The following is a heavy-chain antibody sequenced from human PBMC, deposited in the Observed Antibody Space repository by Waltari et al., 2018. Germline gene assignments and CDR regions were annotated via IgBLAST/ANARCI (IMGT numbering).Heavy chain of an antibody. CDR2: IYHSGST. CDR1: GYSISSGYY. J-gene: IGHJ3*02. CDR3: ARHGPHYDSSLFDI. V-gene: IGHV4-38-2*01. D-gene: IGHD3-22*01. Sequence: QVQLQESGPGLVKPSETLSLTCAVSGYSISSGYYWGWIRQPPGKGLEWIGSIYHSGSTYYNPSLKSRVTISVDTSKNQFSLKLSSVTAADTAVYYCARHGPHYDSSLFDIWGQGTMVTVSS.